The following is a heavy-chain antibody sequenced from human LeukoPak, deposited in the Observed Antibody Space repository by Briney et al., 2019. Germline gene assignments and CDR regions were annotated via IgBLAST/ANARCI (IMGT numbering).Heavy chain of an antibody. CDR2: INPDGTKT. J-gene: IGHJ5*02. CDR3: ATAPASVDSS. D-gene: IGHD3-3*01. Sequence: GGSRRLSWAASGFTFTRFWPTWVRQSPGKGLEWVANINPDGTKTTYVDSVEGRFAISRDNAKNSVFLLMTSLRAEDTAMYYCATAPASVDSSWGQGTLVAVSS. V-gene: IGHV3-7*01. CDR1: GFTFTRFW.